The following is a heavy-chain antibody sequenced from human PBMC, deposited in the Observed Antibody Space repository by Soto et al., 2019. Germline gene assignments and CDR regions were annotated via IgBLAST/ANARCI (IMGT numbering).Heavy chain of an antibody. CDR2: IDPSDSYT. CDR1: GYSFTSYW. J-gene: IGHJ5*02. V-gene: IGHV5-10-1*01. CDR3: ASHLSPSTSSFAA. D-gene: IGHD6-6*01. Sequence: PGESLNISCKGSGYSFTSYWISWVRQMPGKGVEWMGRIDPSDSYTNYSPSFQGHVTISADKSISTAYLQWSSLKASDTAMYYCASHLSPSTSSFAAWGQGTLLSVSS.